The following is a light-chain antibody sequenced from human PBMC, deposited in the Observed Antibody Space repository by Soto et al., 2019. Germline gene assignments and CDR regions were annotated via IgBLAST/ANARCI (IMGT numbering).Light chain of an antibody. J-gene: IGKJ2*01. CDR2: KAS. CDR3: QQYNSYPYT. V-gene: IGKV1-5*03. CDR1: QSISSW. Sequence: IRMTQSPSSFSASVGDRVTITCRASQSISSWLAWYQQKPGKAPKLLIYKASSLESGVPSRFSGSGSGTEFTLTISSLQPDDFATYYCQQYNSYPYTFGQGTKLEIK.